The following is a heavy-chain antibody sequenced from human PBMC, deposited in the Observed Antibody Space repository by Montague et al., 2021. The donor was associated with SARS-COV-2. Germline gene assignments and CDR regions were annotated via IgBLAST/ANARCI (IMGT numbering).Heavy chain of an antibody. Sequence: IYYSGSTYYNPSLKSRVTISVDTSKNQFFLKLSSVTAADTAVYYCARDQGYNWNYYYYYGMDVGGRGTTVTVSS. V-gene: IGHV4-39*07. CDR3: ARDQGYNWNYYYYYGMDV. CDR2: IYYSGST. J-gene: IGHJ6*02. D-gene: IGHD1-20*01.